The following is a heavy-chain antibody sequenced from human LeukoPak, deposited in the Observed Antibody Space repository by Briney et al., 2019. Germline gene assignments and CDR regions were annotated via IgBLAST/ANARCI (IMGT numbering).Heavy chain of an antibody. V-gene: IGHV3-30*04. CDR2: ISYDGSNE. Sequence: PGGSLRLSCAASGFTFSNYAMHWVRQAPGKGLEWVAVISYDGSNEYYADSVKGRFTISRDNSNNTLYLQMNSLRAEDTAVYYCARYPSKGYYYDSRGYIDCWGQGTLVTVSS. CDR1: GFTFSNYA. D-gene: IGHD3-22*01. CDR3: ARYPSKGYYYDSRGYIDC. J-gene: IGHJ4*02.